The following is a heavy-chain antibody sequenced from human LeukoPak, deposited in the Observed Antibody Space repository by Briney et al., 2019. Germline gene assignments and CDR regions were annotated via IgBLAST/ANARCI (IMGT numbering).Heavy chain of an antibody. CDR1: GFTFSSYG. V-gene: IGHV3-30*02. CDR3: AKDVVGHQWVENY. D-gene: IGHD6-19*01. Sequence: GGSLRLSCAASGFTFSSYGIHWVRQAPGKGLEWVAFIRYDGSNKYYADSVKGRFTISRDDSKNTLYLQMNSLRAEDTAIYYCAKDVVGHQWVENYWGQGTLVTVSS. CDR2: IRYDGSNK. J-gene: IGHJ4*02.